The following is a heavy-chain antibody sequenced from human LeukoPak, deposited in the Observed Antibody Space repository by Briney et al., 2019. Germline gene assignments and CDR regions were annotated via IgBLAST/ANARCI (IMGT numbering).Heavy chain of an antibody. CDR2: ISAYNGNT. J-gene: IGHJ6*03. CDR1: GYTFTSYG. CDR3: ARVGGPRYCSGGSCYSYYYYMDV. D-gene: IGHD2-15*01. Sequence: GASVKVSCKASGYTFTSYGISWVRQAPGQGLEWMGWISAYNGNTNYAQKLQGRVTMTTDTSTSTAYMELRSLRSGDTAVYYCARVGGPRYCSGGSCYSYYYYMDVWGKGTTVTVSS. V-gene: IGHV1-18*01.